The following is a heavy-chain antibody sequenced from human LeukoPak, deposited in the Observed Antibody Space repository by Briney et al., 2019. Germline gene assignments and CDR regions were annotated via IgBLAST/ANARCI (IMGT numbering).Heavy chain of an antibody. CDR1: GYTFTGYY. CDR2: INPNSGGT. Sequence: ASVKVSCKAFGYTFTGYYMPWVRQAPGQGLGWMGRINPNSGGTNYAQKFQGRVTMTRDTSISTAYMELSRLRSDDTAVYYCARLQSTSMGDYWGQGTLVTVSS. CDR3: ARLQSTSMGDY. J-gene: IGHJ4*02. V-gene: IGHV1-2*06. D-gene: IGHD2-2*01.